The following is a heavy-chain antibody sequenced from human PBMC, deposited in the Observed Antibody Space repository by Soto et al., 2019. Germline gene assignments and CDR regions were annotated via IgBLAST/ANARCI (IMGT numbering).Heavy chain of an antibody. Sequence: SETLSLTCTVSGGSISSYYWSWIRQPPGKGLEWIGYIYYSGSTNYNPSLKSRVTISVDTSKNQFSLKLSSVTAADTAVYYCARVDNWNYEYAFDIWGQGTMVTVSS. CDR1: GGSISSYY. J-gene: IGHJ3*02. D-gene: IGHD1-7*01. CDR3: ARVDNWNYEYAFDI. V-gene: IGHV4-59*01. CDR2: IYYSGST.